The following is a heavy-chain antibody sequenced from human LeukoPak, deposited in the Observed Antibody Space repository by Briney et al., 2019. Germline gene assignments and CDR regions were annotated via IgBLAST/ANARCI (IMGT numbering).Heavy chain of an antibody. J-gene: IGHJ6*03. V-gene: IGHV4-61*02. Sequence: PSETLSLTCTVSGGSISSSSYYWNWIRQPAGKGLEWIGRIHTSGSTNYNPSLKSRVTMAIDTSKNQFSLKMSSVTAADTAVYYCARVHGQQLPRGGYYYYMDVWGKGTTVTVSS. CDR2: IHTSGST. CDR1: GGSISSSSYY. D-gene: IGHD6-13*01. CDR3: ARVHGQQLPRGGYYYYMDV.